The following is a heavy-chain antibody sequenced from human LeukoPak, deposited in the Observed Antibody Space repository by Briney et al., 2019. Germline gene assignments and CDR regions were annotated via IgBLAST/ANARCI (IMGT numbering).Heavy chain of an antibody. CDR3: ATHYYDSSGYYPWYFDY. Sequence: SETLSLTCTVSGGSISSSSYYWGWIRQPPGKGLEWIGSIYYSGYTYYNPSLKSRVSISVDTSKNQFSLKLSSVTAAGTAVYYCATHYYDSSGYYPWYFDYWGQGTLVTVSS. D-gene: IGHD3-22*01. CDR2: IYYSGYT. CDR1: GGSISSSSYY. V-gene: IGHV4-39*01. J-gene: IGHJ4*02.